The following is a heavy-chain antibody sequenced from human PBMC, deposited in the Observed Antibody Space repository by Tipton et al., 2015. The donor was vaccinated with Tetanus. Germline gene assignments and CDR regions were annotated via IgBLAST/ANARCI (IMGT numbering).Heavy chain of an antibody. CDR2: ISYDGTYT. V-gene: IGHV3-74*01. Sequence: SLRLSCAASGFSLSAYWVHWVRQAPGKGLVWVSRISYDGTYTDYADSVKGRFTISRDNAKNTLYLQVNSLRADDTAVYYCAREGFVSGWRGMDVWGQGTTVTVSS. J-gene: IGHJ6*02. CDR1: GFSLSAYW. D-gene: IGHD6-19*01. CDR3: AREGFVSGWRGMDV.